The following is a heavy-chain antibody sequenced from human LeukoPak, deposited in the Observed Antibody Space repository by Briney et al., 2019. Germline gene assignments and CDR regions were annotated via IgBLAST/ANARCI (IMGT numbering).Heavy chain of an antibody. CDR3: ARHGGTGITLIQVYYFDY. J-gene: IGHJ4*02. V-gene: IGHV4-38-2*02. CDR2: IYYRRTT. Sequence: SETLSLTCTVSGYSISSGYDWGWIRQPPGKGLEWIGSIYYRRTTYYNPSLKSRVTISVDTSKNQFSLRLSSMTAADTAVYYCARHGGTGITLIQVYYFDYWGQGTLVTVSS. CDR1: GYSISSGYD. D-gene: IGHD1/OR15-1a*01.